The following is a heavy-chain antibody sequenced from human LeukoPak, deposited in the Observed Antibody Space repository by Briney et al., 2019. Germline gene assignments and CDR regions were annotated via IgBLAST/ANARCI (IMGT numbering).Heavy chain of an antibody. Sequence: GGSLRLSCAASGFTFSSYSMNWVRQAPGKGLEWVSSISGSTSYIYYADSVKGRFTISRDNAKNSLYLQMNSLRAEDTAVYYCARVSHYDILTPYYYYYYGMDVWGQGTTVTVSS. CDR3: ARVSHYDILTPYYYYYYGMDV. CDR1: GFTFSSYS. J-gene: IGHJ6*02. V-gene: IGHV3-21*01. D-gene: IGHD3-9*01. CDR2: ISGSTSYI.